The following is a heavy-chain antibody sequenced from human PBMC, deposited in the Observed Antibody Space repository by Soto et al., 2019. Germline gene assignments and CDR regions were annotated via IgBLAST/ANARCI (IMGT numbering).Heavy chain of an antibody. CDR3: ARLVACSGGSCKFDP. CDR1: GGSISSTSYF. D-gene: IGHD2-15*01. J-gene: IGHJ5*02. V-gene: IGHV4-39*01. Sequence: QLQLQESGPGLVTPSETLSLTCTVSGGSISSTSYFWAWVRQSPAMGLEWIGSINYRGTTFYIASLTSRATISIDTSKNQFSLRLKSVTAADTAVYYCARLVACSGGSCKFDPWGQGTLVTVSS. CDR2: INYRGTT.